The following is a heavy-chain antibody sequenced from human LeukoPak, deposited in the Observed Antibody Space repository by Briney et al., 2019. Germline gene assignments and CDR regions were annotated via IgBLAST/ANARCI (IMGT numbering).Heavy chain of an antibody. V-gene: IGHV3-74*01. Sequence: GGSLRLSCAASGFTISTYWMHWVRQAPGKGLLWVSHIHSDGSTTNYADSVKGRFTISRDNAKDTLYLQMNSLGVEDTAVYYCVRDRGDGRNYYYGMDVWGQGTTVTVSS. CDR3: VRDRGDGRNYYYGMDV. J-gene: IGHJ6*02. CDR1: GFTISTYW. CDR2: IHSDGSTT. D-gene: IGHD2-8*01.